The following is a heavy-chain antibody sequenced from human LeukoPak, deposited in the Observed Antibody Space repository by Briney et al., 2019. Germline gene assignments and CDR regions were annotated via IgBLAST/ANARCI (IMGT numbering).Heavy chain of an antibody. CDR1: GYTFTSYD. D-gene: IGHD6-6*01. V-gene: IGHV1-2*02. J-gene: IGHJ4*02. Sequence: ASVKVSCKASGYTFTSYDINWVRQAPGQGLEWMGWINANDGSTNYAQNFQDRVTMTRDTSINTADLELSRLKSGDTAVYYCARDVTLRSRSSLIYFDYWGQGSLVTVSS. CDR2: INANDGST. CDR3: ARDVTLRSRSSLIYFDY.